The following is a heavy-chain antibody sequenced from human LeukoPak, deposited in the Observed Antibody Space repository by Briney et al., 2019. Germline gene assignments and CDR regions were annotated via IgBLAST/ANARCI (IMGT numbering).Heavy chain of an antibody. V-gene: IGHV1-46*01. CDR1: GYTFTNYY. CDR2: INPSGGST. CDR3: ARAVGLQYYFDY. D-gene: IGHD4-11*01. Sequence: GASVKISCKASGYTFTNYYIHWVRQAPGQGLEWMGIINPSGGSTSYAQKFQGRVTMTRDMSTSTVYMELSSLRSEDTAVYYCARAVGLQYYFDYWGQGTLVTVSS. J-gene: IGHJ4*02.